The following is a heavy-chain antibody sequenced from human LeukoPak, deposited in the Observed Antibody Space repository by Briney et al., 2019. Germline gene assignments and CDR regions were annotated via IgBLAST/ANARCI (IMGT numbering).Heavy chain of an antibody. CDR1: GVSITSDTYC. CDR3: ARTRDFWSGYFDY. CDR2: ILHSGST. V-gene: IGHV4-30-2*01. D-gene: IGHD3-3*01. Sequence: PSQTLSLTCAVSGVSITSDTYCWSWIRQPPGKGLGWIGYILHSGSTYYNPSLKSRVTISIDTSKSQFSLKLSSVTAADTAVYYRARTRDFWSGYFDYWGQGTLVTVSS. J-gene: IGHJ4*02.